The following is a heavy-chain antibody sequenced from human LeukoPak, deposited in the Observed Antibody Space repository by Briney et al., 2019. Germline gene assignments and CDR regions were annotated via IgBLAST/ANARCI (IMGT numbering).Heavy chain of an antibody. J-gene: IGHJ3*02. V-gene: IGHV1-46*01. CDR3: ARGSSRSPRDAFDI. CDR2: ISPSGAST. CDR1: GYSFTSYY. Sequence: ASVKVSCTASGYSFTSYYMHGVRQAPGQGLEWMGIISPSGASTTYAQNFQGRVTMTRDMSTSTLYMELSSLKSEDTAVYYCARGSSRSPRDAFDIWGQGTTVTVSS.